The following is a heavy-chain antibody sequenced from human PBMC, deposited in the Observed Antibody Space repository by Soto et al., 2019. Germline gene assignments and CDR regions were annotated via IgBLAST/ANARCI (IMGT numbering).Heavy chain of an antibody. Sequence: ASVQVSCKASGYTFPGYYLHWVRQAPGQGLEWVGWINPNSGGTNYAQKFQGRVTMTRDTSISTAYMELSRLRSDDTAVYYCARGRTRNYGGNLNLDYWGQGNLVTVSS. CDR1: GYTFPGYY. CDR2: INPNSGGT. CDR3: ARGRTRNYGGNLNLDY. J-gene: IGHJ4*02. V-gene: IGHV1-2*02. D-gene: IGHD4-17*01.